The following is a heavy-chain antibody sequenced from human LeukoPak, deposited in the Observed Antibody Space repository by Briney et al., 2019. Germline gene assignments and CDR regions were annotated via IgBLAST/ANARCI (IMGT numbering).Heavy chain of an antibody. CDR1: GYSFTSYW. V-gene: IGHV5-51*01. Sequence: GESLKISCKGSGYSFTSYWIGWVRQMPGKGLEWRGINYPGDSGTRYRPSFQGQVTISADKSISTAYLQWSSLKASDTAMYYCARRRKSRYYYDSSGYPDAFDIWGQGTMVTVSS. CDR3: ARRRKSRYYYDSSGYPDAFDI. D-gene: IGHD3-22*01. J-gene: IGHJ3*02. CDR2: NYPGDSGT.